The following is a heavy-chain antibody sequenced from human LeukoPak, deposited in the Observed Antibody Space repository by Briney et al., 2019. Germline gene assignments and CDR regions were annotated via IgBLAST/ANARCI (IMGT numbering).Heavy chain of an antibody. V-gene: IGHV4-59*01. D-gene: IGHD3-10*01. J-gene: IGHJ4*02. CDR3: ARDPSFSGGYLEY. Sequence: PSETLSLTCTVSGGSITSYYWSWIRQPPGQGLEWIGYIFYSGSTNYNPSLKSRVTISVDTSKNQFSLKLSSVTAADTAVYYCARDPSFSGGYLEYWGQGTLVTVSS. CDR2: IFYSGST. CDR1: GGSITSYY.